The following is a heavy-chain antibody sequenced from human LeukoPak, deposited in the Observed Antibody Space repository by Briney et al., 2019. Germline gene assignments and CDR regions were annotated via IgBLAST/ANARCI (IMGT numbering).Heavy chain of an antibody. CDR1: GFTFSDYY. D-gene: IGHD6-19*01. V-gene: IGHV3-11*01. Sequence: TGGSLRLSCAASGFTFSDYYMSWIRQAPGKGLEWVSYISSSGSTIYYADSVKGRFTISRDNAKNSLYLQMNSLRAEDTAVYYCARVYKASIAVAGTTGPKYYFDYWGQGTLVTVSS. CDR3: ARVYKASIAVAGTTGPKYYFDY. J-gene: IGHJ4*02. CDR2: ISSSGSTI.